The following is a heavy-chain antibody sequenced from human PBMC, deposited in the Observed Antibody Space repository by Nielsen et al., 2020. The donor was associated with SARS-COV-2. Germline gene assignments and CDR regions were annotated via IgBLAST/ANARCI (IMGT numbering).Heavy chain of an antibody. D-gene: IGHD4-17*01. CDR2: TYYRSKWYN. CDR3: ARARGAYGDYYYYYYTDV. J-gene: IGHJ6*03. CDR1: GDSVSSSSAA. Sequence: LRLSCAISGDSVSSSSAAWNWIRQSPSRGLEWLGRTYYRSKWYNDHAVSVKSRITINPDTSKNQFSLHLNSVTPEDTAVYYCARARGAYGDYYYYYYTDVWGKGTTVTVSS. V-gene: IGHV6-1*01.